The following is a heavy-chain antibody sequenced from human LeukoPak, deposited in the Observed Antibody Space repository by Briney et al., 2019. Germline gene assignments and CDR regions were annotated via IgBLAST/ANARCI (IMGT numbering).Heavy chain of an antibody. V-gene: IGHV1-69*13. CDR2: IIPIFGTA. CDR1: GGTFSSYA. Sequence: ASVKVSCKASGGTFSSYAISWVRQAPGQGLEWMRGIIPIFGTANYAQKFQGRVTITADESTSTAYMELSSLRSEDTAVYYCAVRGIVVVTANFDYWGQGTLVTVSS. D-gene: IGHD2-21*02. CDR3: AVRGIVVVTANFDY. J-gene: IGHJ4*02.